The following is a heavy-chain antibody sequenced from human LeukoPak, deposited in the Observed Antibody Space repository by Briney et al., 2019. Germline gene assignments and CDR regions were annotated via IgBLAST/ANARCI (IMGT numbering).Heavy chain of an antibody. J-gene: IGHJ4*02. V-gene: IGHV3-23*01. CDR2: ISGSGGST. D-gene: IGHD2-21*02. Sequence: GGSLRLSCAASGFTFRSYAMSWVRQAPGKGLEWVSAISGSGGSTYYADSVKGRFTISRDNSKNTLYLQMNSLRADDTAVYYCAKDCGGDCYSIDYWGQGTLVTVSS. CDR3: AKDCGGDCYSIDY. CDR1: GFTFRSYA.